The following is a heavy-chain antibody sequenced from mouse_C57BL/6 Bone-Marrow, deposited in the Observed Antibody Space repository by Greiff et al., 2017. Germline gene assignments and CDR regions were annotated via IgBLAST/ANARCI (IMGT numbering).Heavy chain of an antibody. CDR2: IDPANGNT. CDR1: GFNITNTD. CDR3: ARGPAYYARDY. V-gene: IGHV14-3*01. Sequence: VQLQQSVAELVRPGASVKLSCTASGFNITNTDMNWVKQRPEQGLEWIGRIDPANGNTKYPPKFKGKGTVTADTSSDTAYLQLSSLTSEDTAIYYCARGPAYYARDYWGQGTSVTVSS. J-gene: IGHJ4*01.